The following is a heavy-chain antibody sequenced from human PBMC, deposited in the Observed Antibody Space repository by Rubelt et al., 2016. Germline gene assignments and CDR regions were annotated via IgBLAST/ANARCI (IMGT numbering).Heavy chain of an antibody. J-gene: IGHJ6*02. CDR1: GFTFDDYA. D-gene: IGHD4-23*01. CDR3: AKGILRWSVGYGMDV. CDR2: ISWSRGSI. Sequence: EVQLVESGGGLVQPGRSLRLSCAASGFTFDDYAMHWVRQAPGKGLEWVSGISWSRGSIGYADCVKGRFTISRDNAKNSLYLQMNSLRAEDTALYYCAKGILRWSVGYGMDVWGQGTTVTVSS. V-gene: IGHV3-9*01.